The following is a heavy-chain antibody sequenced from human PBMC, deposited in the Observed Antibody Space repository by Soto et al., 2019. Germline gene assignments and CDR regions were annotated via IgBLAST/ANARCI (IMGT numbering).Heavy chain of an antibody. CDR3: APELADSSGWTGGFDY. Sequence: QVQLVQSGAEVKKPGSSVKVSCKASGGTFSSYTISWVRQAPGQGLEWMGRIIPILGIANYAQKFQGRVTITADKSTSTHYMELSSLRAEDTDVYDCAPELADSSGWTGGFDYWGQGTLVTVSS. CDR1: GGTFSSYT. J-gene: IGHJ4*02. CDR2: IIPILGIA. V-gene: IGHV1-69*02. D-gene: IGHD6-19*01.